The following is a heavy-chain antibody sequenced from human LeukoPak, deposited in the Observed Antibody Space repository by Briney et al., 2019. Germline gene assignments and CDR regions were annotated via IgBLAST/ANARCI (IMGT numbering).Heavy chain of an antibody. Sequence: GGSLRLSCAASGFTFSSYGMHWVRQAPGQELEWVAVIWYDGSNKYYADSVKGRFTISRDHSKNTLYLQMNSLRAEDTAVYYCAREVVPAAIWRSPLRGWFDPWGQGTLVTVSS. CDR2: IWYDGSNK. J-gene: IGHJ5*02. V-gene: IGHV3-33*01. CDR1: GFTFSSYG. D-gene: IGHD2-2*01. CDR3: AREVVPAAIWRSPLRGWFDP.